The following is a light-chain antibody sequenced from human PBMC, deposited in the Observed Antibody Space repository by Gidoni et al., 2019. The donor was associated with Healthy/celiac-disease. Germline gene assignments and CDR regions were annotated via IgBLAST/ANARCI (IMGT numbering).Light chain of an antibody. CDR3: QQYYSTPLT. V-gene: IGKV4-1*01. CDR2: WAS. Sequence: DIVMPPPPYSLAVSLGEVATINCKSSKSVLYSSNNKNYLAWYQQKPGQPPKLLIYWASTRESGVPDRFSGSGSGTDFTLTISSLQAEDVAVYYCQQYYSTPLTFGGGTKVEIK. CDR1: KSVLYSSNNKNY. J-gene: IGKJ4*01.